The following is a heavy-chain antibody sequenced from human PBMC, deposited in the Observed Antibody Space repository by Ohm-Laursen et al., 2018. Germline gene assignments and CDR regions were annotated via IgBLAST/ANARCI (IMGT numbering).Heavy chain of an antibody. CDR2: ISETGSHI. CDR1: GFTLSSYD. V-gene: IGHV3-21*01. J-gene: IGHJ6*02. D-gene: IGHD6-6*01. Sequence: SLRLSCLAPGFTLSSYDMNWVRQAPGKGLEWISYISETGSHIYDADSMRGRFTVARDNAKNLLYLQLNSLRVEDTAVYYCARDSSRRAREGGMDVWGQGTMVTVSS. CDR3: ARDSSRRAREGGMDV.